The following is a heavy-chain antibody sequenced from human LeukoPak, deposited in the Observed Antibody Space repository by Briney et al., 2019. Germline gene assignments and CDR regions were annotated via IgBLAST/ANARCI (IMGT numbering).Heavy chain of an antibody. Sequence: GGSLRLSCAASGFTFSSYAMHWVRQAPGKGLEWVAVISYDGSNKYYADSVKGRFTISRDNSKNTLYLQMDSLRAEDTAVYYCARARRGCSSTSCYGGNFDYWGQGTLVTVSS. J-gene: IGHJ4*02. D-gene: IGHD2-2*01. CDR1: GFTFSSYA. CDR3: ARARRGCSSTSCYGGNFDY. V-gene: IGHV3-30-3*01. CDR2: ISYDGSNK.